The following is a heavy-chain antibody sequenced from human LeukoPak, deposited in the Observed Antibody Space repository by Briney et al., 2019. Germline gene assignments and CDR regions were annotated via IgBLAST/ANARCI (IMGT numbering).Heavy chain of an antibody. D-gene: IGHD3-22*01. CDR2: INHSGST. CDR1: GGSFSGYY. CDR3: ARVRSSGYYLNYFDY. V-gene: IGHV4-34*01. Sequence: PSETLSPTCAVYGGSFSGYYWSWIRQPPGKGLEWIGEINHSGSTNYNPSLKSRVTISVDTSKNQFSLKLSSVTAADTAVYYCARVRSSGYYLNYFDYWGQRTLVTVSS. J-gene: IGHJ4*02.